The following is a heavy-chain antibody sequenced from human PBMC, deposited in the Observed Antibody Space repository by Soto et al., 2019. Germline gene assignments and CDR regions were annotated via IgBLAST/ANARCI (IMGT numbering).Heavy chain of an antibody. V-gene: IGHV3-30*18. CDR3: AKDKGYSSSWYHY. CDR2: ISYDGSNK. CDR1: GFTFSSYR. Sequence: QVQLVESGGGVVQPGRSLRLSCAASGFTFSSYRMHWVRQAPGKGLEWVAVISYDGSNKYYADSVKGRFTISRDNSKNTLYLQMTSLRAEDTAVYYCAKDKGYSSSWYHYWGQGTLVAVSS. J-gene: IGHJ4*02. D-gene: IGHD6-13*01.